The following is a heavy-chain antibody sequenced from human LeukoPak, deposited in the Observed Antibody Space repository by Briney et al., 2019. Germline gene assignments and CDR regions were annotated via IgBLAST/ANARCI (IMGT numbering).Heavy chain of an antibody. Sequence: GGSLRLSCAASGFTFDHYTMHWVRHAPGKCLEWVSLISWDGGSTYYADSVKGRFTISRDNSKNSLYLQMNSLRTEDTALYYCAKETRQGWLGNLGYWGQGTLVTVSS. CDR3: AKETRQGWLGNLGY. CDR1: GFTFDHYT. D-gene: IGHD5-12*01. J-gene: IGHJ4*02. CDR2: ISWDGGST. V-gene: IGHV3-43*01.